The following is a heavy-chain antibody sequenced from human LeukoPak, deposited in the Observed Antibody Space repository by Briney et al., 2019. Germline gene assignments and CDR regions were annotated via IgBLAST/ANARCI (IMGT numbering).Heavy chain of an antibody. J-gene: IGHJ4*02. CDR1: GGSISSSSYY. Sequence: SETLSLTCTVSGGSISSSSYYWGWIRQPPGKGLEWIGSIYHSGSTYYNPSLKSRVTISVDTSKNQFSLKLSSVTAADTAVYYCAREDVTYYYDSSGYHYFDYWGQGTLVTVSS. CDR3: AREDVTYYYDSSGYHYFDY. CDR2: IYHSGST. V-gene: IGHV4-39*07. D-gene: IGHD3-22*01.